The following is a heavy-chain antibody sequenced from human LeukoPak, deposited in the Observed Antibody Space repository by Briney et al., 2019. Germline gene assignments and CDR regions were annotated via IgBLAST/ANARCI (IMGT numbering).Heavy chain of an antibody. CDR3: ARGLWGYLVRGVIIFDY. Sequence: SETLSLTCAVYGGSFSGYYWSWIRQPPGKGLEWIGEINHSGSTNCNPSLKSRVTISVDTSKNQFSLKLSSVTAADTAVYYCARGLWGYLVRGVIIFDYWGQGTLVTVSS. D-gene: IGHD3-10*01. V-gene: IGHV4-34*01. CDR1: GGSFSGYY. CDR2: INHSGST. J-gene: IGHJ4*02.